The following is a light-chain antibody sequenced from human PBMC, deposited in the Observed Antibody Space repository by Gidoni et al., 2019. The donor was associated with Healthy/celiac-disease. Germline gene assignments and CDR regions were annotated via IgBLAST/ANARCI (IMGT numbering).Light chain of an antibody. Sequence: QSALNQPASVSGSPGQSITISCTGTSSDVGGYHYVSWYQQHPGKAPKLMLYYVSNRHSGVSNRFSGSKSGHTASLTISGLQAEDEADYYCSSYTSSSTVVFGGGTKLTVL. CDR2: YVS. V-gene: IGLV2-14*03. J-gene: IGLJ2*01. CDR3: SSYTSSSTVV. CDR1: SSDVGGYHY.